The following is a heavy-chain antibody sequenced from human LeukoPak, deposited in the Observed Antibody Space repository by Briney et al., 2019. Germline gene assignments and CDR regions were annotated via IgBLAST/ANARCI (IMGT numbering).Heavy chain of an antibody. CDR1: GDSINSINKYY. J-gene: IGHJ4*02. CDR2: ISYSGST. CDR3: AREVDSGSYFTGCFDY. D-gene: IGHD1-26*01. Sequence: SETLSLTCTVSGDSINSINKYYWSWIRQSPGKGLEWIGYISYSGSTNYNPSLKSRVTISVDTSKNQFSLKLSSVTAADTAVYYCAREVDSGSYFTGCFDYWGQGTLVTVSS. V-gene: IGHV4-61*01.